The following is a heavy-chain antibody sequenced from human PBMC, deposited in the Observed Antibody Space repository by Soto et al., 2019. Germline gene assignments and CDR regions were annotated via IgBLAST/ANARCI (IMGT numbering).Heavy chain of an antibody. J-gene: IGHJ4*02. CDR1: GFSVIPKY. V-gene: IGHV3-66*01. Sequence: GGSLRLSCAAPGFSVIPKYMSWVRQAPGKGLEWVSVIYNDDSTYYADSVKGRFTISRDTTRTTLYLQMNSLRAEDTAVYFCASVATLYYFDYWGQGTLVTVSS. CDR2: IYNDDST. D-gene: IGHD5-12*01. CDR3: ASVATLYYFDY.